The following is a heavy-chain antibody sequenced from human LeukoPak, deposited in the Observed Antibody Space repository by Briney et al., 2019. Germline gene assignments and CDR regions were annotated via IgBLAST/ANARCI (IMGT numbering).Heavy chain of an antibody. D-gene: IGHD6-13*01. CDR1: GFTFSRHW. V-gene: IGHV3-7*01. J-gene: IGHJ6*03. CDR2: IKEDGSEK. CDR3: ARVVLYYSYMDV. Sequence: GGSPRLSCAASGFTFSRHWMTWVRQAPGKGLEWVANIKEDGSEKYYVDSVKGRFTISRDNAKNSLYLQMNGLRAEDTAVYYCARVVLYYSYMDVWGKGTTVTVSS.